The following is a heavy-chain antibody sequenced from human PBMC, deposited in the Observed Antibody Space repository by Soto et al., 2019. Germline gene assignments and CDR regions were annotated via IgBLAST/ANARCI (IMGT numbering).Heavy chain of an antibody. V-gene: IGHV3-23*01. J-gene: IGHJ4*02. CDR3: AKGVGYSSGIFDY. CDR2: ISGSGGST. Sequence: EVQLLESGGGLVQPGGSLRLSCAASGFTFSSYAMSWVRQAPGKGLEWVSAISGSGGSTYYADSVKGRFTISRDNSKNTLYLQMNSLRAEDTAVNYCAKGVGYSSGIFDYWGQGTLVTVSS. CDR1: GFTFSSYA. D-gene: IGHD6-19*01.